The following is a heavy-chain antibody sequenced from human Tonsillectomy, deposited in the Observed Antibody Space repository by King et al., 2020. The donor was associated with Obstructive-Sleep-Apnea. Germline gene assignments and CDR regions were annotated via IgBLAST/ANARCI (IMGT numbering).Heavy chain of an antibody. D-gene: IGHD6-19*01. V-gene: IGHV4-39*01. CDR1: GGSISSSSYF. Sequence: QLQESGPGLVKPSETLSLTCTVSGGSISSSSYFWGWIRQPPGKGLEWIGSIYYSGSTYYNPSLKSRVTISVDTSNNQFSLKLSSVTAADKAVYYCARLAVAGDYFDYWGQGTLVTVSS. CDR3: ARLAVAGDYFDY. CDR2: IYYSGST. J-gene: IGHJ4*02.